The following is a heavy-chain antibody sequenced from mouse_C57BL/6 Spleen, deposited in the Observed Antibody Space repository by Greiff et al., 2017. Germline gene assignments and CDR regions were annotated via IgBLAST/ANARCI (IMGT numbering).Heavy chain of an antibody. D-gene: IGHD2-3*01. CDR1: GYTFTSYW. J-gene: IGHJ3*01. V-gene: IGHV1-50*01. CDR3: ARGEGWLLLPFAY. CDR2: IDPSDSYT. Sequence: QVQLQQSGAELVKPGASVKLSCKASGYTFTSYWMQWVKQRPGQGLEWIGEIDPSDSYTNYNQKFKGKATLTVDTSSSTAYMQLSSLTSEDSAVYYCARGEGWLLLPFAYWGQGTLVTVSA.